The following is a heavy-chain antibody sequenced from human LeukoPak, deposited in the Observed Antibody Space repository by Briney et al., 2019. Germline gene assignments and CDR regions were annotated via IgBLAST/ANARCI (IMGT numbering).Heavy chain of an antibody. CDR2: IKQDGSEK. CDR1: GFTFSTYW. CDR3: ARDSGIIAFDI. Sequence: GESQKISCAASGFTFSTYWMSWVRQAPGKGLEWVANIKQDGSEKYYMDSVKGRFTISRDNAKSSLYLQMNSLRAEDTAVYYCARDSGIIAFDIWGQGAMVTVSS. J-gene: IGHJ3*02. D-gene: IGHD3-10*01. V-gene: IGHV3-7*01.